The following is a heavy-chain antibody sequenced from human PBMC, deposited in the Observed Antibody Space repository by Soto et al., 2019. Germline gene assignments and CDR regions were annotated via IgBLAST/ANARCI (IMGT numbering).Heavy chain of an antibody. V-gene: IGHV1-69*08. Sequence: QVQLVQSGAEVKKPGSSVKVSCKASGGTFSSYTISWVRQAPGQGLEWMGRIIPILGIANYAQKFQGRVTITADKSTSTAYMELSSLRSEDTAVYYCAREPYGDYAGYWGQGTLVTVSS. CDR2: IIPILGIA. CDR3: AREPYGDYAGY. J-gene: IGHJ4*02. D-gene: IGHD4-17*01. CDR1: GGTFSSYT.